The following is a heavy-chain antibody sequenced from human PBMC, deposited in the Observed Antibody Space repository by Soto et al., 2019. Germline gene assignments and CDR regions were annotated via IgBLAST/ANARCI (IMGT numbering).Heavy chain of an antibody. D-gene: IGHD5-12*01. CDR1: GFHFSTYA. V-gene: IGHV3-23*01. J-gene: IGHJ3*01. Sequence: EVQLLDSGGGLVQPGGSLRLSCAASGFHFSTYAMNWVRQAPGKGLEWVSALTGNGDRTYYADSVKGRYTISRDNSKNPLYLQLTSLTAEDTAVYYCARDCGYEMIHAFDVWGQGAVVTVSS. CDR3: ARDCGYEMIHAFDV. CDR2: LTGNGDRT.